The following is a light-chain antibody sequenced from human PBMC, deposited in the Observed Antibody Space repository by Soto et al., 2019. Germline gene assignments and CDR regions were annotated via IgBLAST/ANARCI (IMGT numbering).Light chain of an antibody. CDR1: QSIASY. CDR2: AAS. CDR3: QQSYSTPIT. J-gene: IGKJ5*01. Sequence: DIHMTQSPYSLSAFVGDRVTITCRASQSIASYLNWYQQKPGKAPKFLIYAASSLQSGVPSRFSGGGSGTDFTLTISSLQPEDFATYFCQQSYSTPITFGQGTRLEIK. V-gene: IGKV1-39*01.